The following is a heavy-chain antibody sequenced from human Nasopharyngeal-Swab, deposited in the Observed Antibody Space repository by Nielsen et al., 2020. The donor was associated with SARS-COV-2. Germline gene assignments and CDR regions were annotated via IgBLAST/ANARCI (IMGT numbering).Heavy chain of an antibody. CDR1: GYTFINNP. J-gene: IGHJ4*02. CDR2: IIPGNGNT. CDR3: ARSGWLPWFVY. D-gene: IGHD6-19*01. Sequence: ASVQVSCNASGYTFINNPIHWLRQAPGQGLEWMGWIIPGNGNTKYSQKFQGRVTISRDTSATTVYMEMSSLRSEDTTVYFCARSGWLPWFVYWGQGTLVTVSS. V-gene: IGHV1-3*01.